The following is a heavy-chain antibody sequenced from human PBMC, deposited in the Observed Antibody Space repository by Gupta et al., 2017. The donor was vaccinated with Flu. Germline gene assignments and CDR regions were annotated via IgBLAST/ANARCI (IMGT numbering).Heavy chain of an antibody. Sequence: QVQLVHSGAELKKPGSSAKVSCKASGGTFSSYAISWVRQAPGQGLEWMGGIIPIFGTANYAQKFQGRVTITADKSTSTAYMELSSPRSEDTAVYYCARDPGIAGQYWFDPWGQGTLVTVSS. D-gene: IGHD6-13*01. J-gene: IGHJ5*02. V-gene: IGHV1-69*06. CDR3: ARDPGIAGQYWFDP. CDR2: IIPIFGTA. CDR1: GGTFSSYA.